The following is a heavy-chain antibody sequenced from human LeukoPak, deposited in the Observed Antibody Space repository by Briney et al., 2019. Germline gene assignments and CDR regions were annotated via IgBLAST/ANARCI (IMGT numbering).Heavy chain of an antibody. V-gene: IGHV3-48*04. D-gene: IGHD3-10*01. CDR2: ISSSGSTI. CDR1: GFTFSTYS. J-gene: IGHJ5*02. CDR3: ARGTLLLWFGRNWFDP. Sequence: GGSLRLSCAASGFTFSTYSMNWVRQAPGKGLEWVSYISSSGSTIYYADSVKGRFTISRDNAKNSLYLQMNSLRAEDTAVYYCARGTLLLWFGRNWFDPWGQGTLVTVSS.